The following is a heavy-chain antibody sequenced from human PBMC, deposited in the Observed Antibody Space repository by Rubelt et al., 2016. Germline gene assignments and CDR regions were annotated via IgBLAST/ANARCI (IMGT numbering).Heavy chain of an antibody. J-gene: IGHJ4*02. CDR1: GGSITSSSYY. D-gene: IGHD2-2*01. V-gene: IGHV4-39*01. CDR3: ARQRLYCSRTSCYDLDY. Sequence: QLQESGPGLVKPSETLSLTCSVSGGSITSSSYYWGWIRQPPGKGLEWIGSIYYSGDSYYNPSLKSRVTMSVDTSKNQFSLKLTSVTAADTAVYYCARQRLYCSRTSCYDLDYWGQGTLVTVSS. CDR2: IYYSGDS.